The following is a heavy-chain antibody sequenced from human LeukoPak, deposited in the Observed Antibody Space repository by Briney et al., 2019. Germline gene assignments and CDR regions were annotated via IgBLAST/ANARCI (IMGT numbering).Heavy chain of an antibody. CDR2: IYAKSGGT. J-gene: IGHJ4*02. D-gene: IGHD3-10*01. Sequence: ASVKVSCKASGYTFSDYYIHWVRQAPGQGLEWMGRIYAKSGGTNYAQKFQGRVTMTRDTSTTTAYMELSSLTSDDTAVYYCARDGWGIPGDYWGQGTLVTVS. CDR1: GYTFSDYY. CDR3: ARDGWGIPGDY. V-gene: IGHV1-2*06.